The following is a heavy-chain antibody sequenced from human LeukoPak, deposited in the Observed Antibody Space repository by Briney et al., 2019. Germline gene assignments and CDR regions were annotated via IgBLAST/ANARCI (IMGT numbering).Heavy chain of an antibody. CDR3: GRRVNSGNYYYFDY. D-gene: IGHD1-26*01. CDR2: IYPGDSDS. Sequence: GASLKISCKGSGYSFTSNWIGWVRQMPGKGLEWMGIIYPGDSDSRYSPSFQSQVTISADKSISTAYLQWSSLKASDTAMYYCGRRVNSGNYYYFDYWGQGTLVTVSS. CDR1: GYSFTSNW. V-gene: IGHV5-51*01. J-gene: IGHJ4*02.